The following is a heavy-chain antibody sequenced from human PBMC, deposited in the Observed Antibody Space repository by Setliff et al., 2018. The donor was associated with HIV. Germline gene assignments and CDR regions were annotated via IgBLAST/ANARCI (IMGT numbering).Heavy chain of an antibody. J-gene: IGHJ4*02. CDR2: IYHTGST. V-gene: IGHV4-38-2*02. CDR1: GYSIGSSYN. Sequence: SETLSLTCTVSGYSIGSSYNWGWIRQSPGKGLEWIANIYHTGSTNYIPSLKSRLTMSVDTSKNQFSLKLSSVTAADTAVYYCARTRGYCSATSCYALRGPDYWGQGTLVTVSS. CDR3: ARTRGYCSATSCYALRGPDY. D-gene: IGHD2-2*01.